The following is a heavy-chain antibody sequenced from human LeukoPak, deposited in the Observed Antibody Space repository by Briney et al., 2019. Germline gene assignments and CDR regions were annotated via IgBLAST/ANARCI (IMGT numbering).Heavy chain of an antibody. CDR2: IIPILGIA. D-gene: IGHD2/OR15-2a*01. CDR3: AREAESRFDP. V-gene: IGHV1-69*04. Sequence: GASVKVSCKASGGTFSSYAISWVRQAPGPGLEWMGRIIPILGIANYAQKFQGRVTITADKSTSTAYMELSSLRSEDTAVYYCAREAESRFDPWGQGTLVTVSS. J-gene: IGHJ5*02. CDR1: GGTFSSYA.